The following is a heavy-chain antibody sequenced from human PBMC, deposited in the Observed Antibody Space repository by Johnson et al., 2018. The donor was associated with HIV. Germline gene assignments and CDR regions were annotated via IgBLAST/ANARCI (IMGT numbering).Heavy chain of an antibody. J-gene: IGHJ3*02. V-gene: IGHV3-73*01. CDR3: TTPRPNWGWNAFDI. Sequence: MQLVESGGGLVQPGGSLRLSCAASGFTVNSNYINWVRQASGKGLEWVGRIRSKANSYATAYAASVKGRFTISRDDSKNTAYLQMNSLKTEDTAVYYCTTPRPNWGWNAFDIWGQGTMVTVSS. CDR1: GFTVNSNY. D-gene: IGHD7-27*01. CDR2: IRSKANSYAT.